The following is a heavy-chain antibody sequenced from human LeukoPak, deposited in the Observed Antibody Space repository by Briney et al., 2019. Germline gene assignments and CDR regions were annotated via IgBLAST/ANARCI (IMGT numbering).Heavy chain of an antibody. J-gene: IGHJ5*02. CDR1: GFTVSSNY. CDR3: ARGTRVDP. V-gene: IGHV3-66*01. CDR2: IYSGIDT. Sequence: GGSLRLSCAASGFTVSSNYMSWVRQAPGKGLEWVSLIYSGIDTYYADSVKGRFTISRDNSKNTLYLQMNSLRDDDTAVYYCARGTRVDPWGQRTLVTVSS.